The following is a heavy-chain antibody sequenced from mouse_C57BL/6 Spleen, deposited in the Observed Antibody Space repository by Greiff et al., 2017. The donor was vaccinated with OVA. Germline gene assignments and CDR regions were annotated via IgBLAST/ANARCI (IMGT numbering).Heavy chain of an antibody. CDR1: GFTFSDSY. Sequence: EVKLMESGGGLVQPGGSLKLSCAASGFTFSDSYMYWVRQTPEKRLEWVAYISNGGGSPYYPDTVKGRFTISRDNAKNTLYLQMSRLKSEDTAMYYCASPIYDGYLAWFAYWGQGTLVTVSA. CDR2: ISNGGGSP. J-gene: IGHJ3*01. CDR3: ASPIYDGYLAWFAY. D-gene: IGHD2-3*01. V-gene: IGHV5-12*01.